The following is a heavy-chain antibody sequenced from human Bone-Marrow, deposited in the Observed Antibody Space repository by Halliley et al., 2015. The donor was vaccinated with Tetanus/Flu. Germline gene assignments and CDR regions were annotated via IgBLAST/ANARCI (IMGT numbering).Heavy chain of an antibody. D-gene: IGHD1-1*01. Sequence: TLSLTCTVSGGSISSYYWSWIRQPPGKGLEWIGYIYYSGSTSYNPSLKSRVTISVDTSRSQFSLQLNSVTAADTAVYYCAGEHNTMSNAFDIWGQGTRVTVSS. CDR2: IYYSGST. V-gene: IGHV4-59*01. J-gene: IGHJ3*02. CDR3: AGEHNTMSNAFDI. CDR1: GGSISSYY.